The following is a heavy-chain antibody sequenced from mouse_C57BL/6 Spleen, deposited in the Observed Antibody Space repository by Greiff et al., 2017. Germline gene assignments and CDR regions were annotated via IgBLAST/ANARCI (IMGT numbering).Heavy chain of an antibody. CDR2: INYDGSST. D-gene: IGHD2-5*01. V-gene: IGHV5-16*01. CDR3: AREISSNYYFDY. J-gene: IGHJ2*01. Sequence: EVNVEESEGGLVQPGSSMKLSCTASGFTFSDYYMAWVRQVPEKGLEWVANINYDGSSTYYLDSLKSRFIISRDNAKNILYLQMSSLKSEDTATYYCAREISSNYYFDYWGQGTTLTVSS. CDR1: GFTFSDYY.